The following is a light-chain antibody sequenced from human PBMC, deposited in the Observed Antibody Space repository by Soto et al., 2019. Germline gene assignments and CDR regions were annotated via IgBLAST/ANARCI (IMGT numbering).Light chain of an antibody. Sequence: DIQMIQSPATLSASVGDRITITCRASENIFKYVAWYQQTSGSAPNLLIYAASYLESGVPSRFSGSGSGTEFSLTIDNLQPNDSATYYCQHYNPRSIAFGGGTKVDVK. V-gene: IGKV1-5*01. CDR2: AAS. CDR1: ENIFKY. CDR3: QHYNPRSIA. J-gene: IGKJ4*01.